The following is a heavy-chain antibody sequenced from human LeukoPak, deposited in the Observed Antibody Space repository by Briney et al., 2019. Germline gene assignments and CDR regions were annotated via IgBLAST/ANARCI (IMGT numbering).Heavy chain of an antibody. V-gene: IGHV4-39*02. D-gene: IGHD6-19*01. CDR3: ARGINGAKWLVPYYFDY. CDR2: IYYSGST. J-gene: IGHJ4*01. Sequence: PSETLSLTCTVSGGSTSSSSYYWGWIRQPPGKGLEWIGSIYYSGSTYYNPSLKSRVTISVDTSKSLFSLKLSSVTAADTAVYYCARGINGAKWLVPYYFDYWGHGTLVTVSS. CDR1: GGSTSSSSYY.